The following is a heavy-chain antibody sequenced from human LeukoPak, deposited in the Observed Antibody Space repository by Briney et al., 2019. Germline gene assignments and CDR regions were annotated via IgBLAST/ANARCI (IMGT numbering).Heavy chain of an antibody. Sequence: PSETLSLTCAVSGGSISGSDWWSWVRQPPGKGLEWIGEIYHSGSTNYNPSLKSRVTISVDTSKNQFSLKLSSVTAADTAVYYCARQGSMVRGVISYFSFDYWGQGTLVTVPS. CDR3: ARQGSMVRGVISYFSFDY. CDR1: GGSISGSDW. J-gene: IGHJ4*02. CDR2: IYHSGST. D-gene: IGHD3-10*01. V-gene: IGHV4-4*02.